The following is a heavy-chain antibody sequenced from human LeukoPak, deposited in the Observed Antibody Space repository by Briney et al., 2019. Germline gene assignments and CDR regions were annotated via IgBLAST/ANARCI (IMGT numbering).Heavy chain of an antibody. Sequence: IPSETLSLTCTISGGSISSYYWSWIRQPAGKGLEWIGRIYTSGSTNYNPSLKSRVTMSVDTSKNQFSLKLSSVTVADTAVYYCARGHGWLHHIDYWGQGTLVTVSS. CDR2: IYTSGST. V-gene: IGHV4-4*07. CDR1: GGSISSYY. CDR3: ARGHGWLHHIDY. D-gene: IGHD5-24*01. J-gene: IGHJ4*02.